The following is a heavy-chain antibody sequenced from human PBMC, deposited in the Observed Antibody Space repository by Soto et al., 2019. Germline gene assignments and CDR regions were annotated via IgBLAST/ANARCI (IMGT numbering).Heavy chain of an antibody. V-gene: IGHV1-18*01. J-gene: IGHJ6*02. Sequence: ASVKVSCKASGYTFTSYGISWVRQAPGQGLEWMGWISAYNGNTNYAQKLQGRVTMTTDTSTSTAYMELRSLRSDDTAVYYCARDCSSTSCYQNYYYYGMDVWGQGTTVTGSS. D-gene: IGHD2-2*01. CDR3: ARDCSSTSCYQNYYYYGMDV. CDR1: GYTFTSYG. CDR2: ISAYNGNT.